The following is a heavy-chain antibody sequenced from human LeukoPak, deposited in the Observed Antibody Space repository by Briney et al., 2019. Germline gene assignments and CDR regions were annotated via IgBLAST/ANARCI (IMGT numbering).Heavy chain of an antibody. J-gene: IGHJ4*02. Sequence: GGSLRLSCAASGFTFSSYGMHWVRQAPGKGLEWVAVIWYDGSNRYYADSVKGRFTISRDNSKNTLYLQMNSLRAEDTAVYYCARSTVRGYSGYGSWYFDYWGQGTLVTVSS. V-gene: IGHV3-33*01. D-gene: IGHD5-12*01. CDR2: IWYDGSNR. CDR1: GFTFSSYG. CDR3: ARSTVRGYSGYGSWYFDY.